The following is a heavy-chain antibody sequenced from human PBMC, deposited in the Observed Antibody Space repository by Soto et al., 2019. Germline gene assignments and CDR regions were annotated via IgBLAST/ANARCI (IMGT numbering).Heavy chain of an antibody. V-gene: IGHV3-74*01. J-gene: IGHJ4*02. CDR3: ERESPGNYDFWSGYTHYFDY. CDR2: INSDGRSR. CDR1: GFTFSSYW. Sequence: GGSLRLSCAASGFTFSSYWMHWVRQAPGKGLVWVARINSDGRSRSYADSVKGRFTVSRDNAKNTLYLQMNSRIAEDTAVCDWERESPGNYDFWSGYTHYFDYWGQGTLVTVSS. D-gene: IGHD3-3*01.